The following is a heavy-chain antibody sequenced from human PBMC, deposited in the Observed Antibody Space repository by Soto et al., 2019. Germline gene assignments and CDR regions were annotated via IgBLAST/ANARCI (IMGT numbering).Heavy chain of an antibody. CDR1: GFTSSNAW. J-gene: IGHJ4*02. CDR3: TTHKLYCSSTSCYGRFDY. V-gene: IGHV3-15*01. CDR2: IKSKTDGGTT. D-gene: IGHD2-2*01. Sequence: PGGSLRLSCAASGFTSSNAWMSWVRQPPGKGLEWVGRIKSKTDGGTTDYAAPVKGRFTISRDDSKNTLYLQMNSLKTEDTAVYYCTTHKLYCSSTSCYGRFDYWGQGTLVTVPQ.